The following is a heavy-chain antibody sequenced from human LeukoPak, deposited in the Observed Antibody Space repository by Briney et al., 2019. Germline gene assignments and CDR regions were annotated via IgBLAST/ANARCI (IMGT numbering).Heavy chain of an antibody. J-gene: IGHJ4*02. Sequence: ASVKVSCKASGYTFTGYDITWVRQAPGQGLEWMGWISTYNGNTKYAQNLQGRVTMTTDTSTNTAYMELRSLKSDDTAVYYCARDPNQYEAVHAFHCWGQGTLVTVSS. V-gene: IGHV1-18*01. CDR2: ISTYNGNT. D-gene: IGHD6-19*01. CDR3: ARDPNQYEAVHAFHC. CDR1: GYTFTGYD.